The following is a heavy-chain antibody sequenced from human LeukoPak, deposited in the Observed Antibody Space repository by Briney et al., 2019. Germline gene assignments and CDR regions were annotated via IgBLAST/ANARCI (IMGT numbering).Heavy chain of an antibody. V-gene: IGHV4-39*07. Sequence: PSETLSLTCTVSGGSISSGGYYWSWIRQPPGKGLEWIGNIYYSGSTHYNPSLKSRVTISVDTSKNQFSLKLSSVTAADTAVYYCARETYGGPIDYWGQGTLVTVSS. D-gene: IGHD4-23*01. CDR1: GGSISSGGYY. J-gene: IGHJ4*02. CDR3: ARETYGGPIDY. CDR2: IYYSGST.